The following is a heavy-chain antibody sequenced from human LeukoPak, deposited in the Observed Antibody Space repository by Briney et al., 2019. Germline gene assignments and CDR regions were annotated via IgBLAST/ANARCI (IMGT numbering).Heavy chain of an antibody. CDR2: INWYGGST. V-gene: IGHV3-20*04. CDR1: GFTFDDYG. Sequence: PGGSLRLSCAASGFTFDDYGMSWVSQAPGKGLEWVSGINWYGGSTGYADSVKGRFTISRDNAKNSLYLQMNSLRAEDTALYYCARVYSSSSRYYYYYMDVWGKGTTVTVSS. D-gene: IGHD6-6*01. CDR3: ARVYSSSSRYYYYYMDV. J-gene: IGHJ6*03.